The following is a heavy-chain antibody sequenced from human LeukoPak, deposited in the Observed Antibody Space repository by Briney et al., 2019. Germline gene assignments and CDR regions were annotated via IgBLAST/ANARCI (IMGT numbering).Heavy chain of an antibody. V-gene: IGHV4-61*02. CDR1: GGSISSGSYY. Sequence: SETLSLTCTVSGGSISSGSYYWSWIRQPAGKGLEWIGRIYTSGCTNYNPSLKSRVTIPVDTSKNQFSLKLSSVTAADTAVYYCARSGIAARMLDYWGQGTLVTVSS. CDR2: IYTSGCT. J-gene: IGHJ4*02. D-gene: IGHD6-6*01. CDR3: ARSGIAARMLDY.